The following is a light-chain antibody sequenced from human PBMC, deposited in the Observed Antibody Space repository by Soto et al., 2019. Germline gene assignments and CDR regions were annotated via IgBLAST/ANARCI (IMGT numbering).Light chain of an antibody. V-gene: IGLV2-14*01. CDR2: EVN. CDR3: FSFTTTRTHV. Sequence: QSARTQPASLSGSPGQSITISCTGTSSDIGAYDYVSWFQQHPGKAPKLMISEVNNRPSGVSNRFSGSKSGNTAYLTISGLQVEDEAEYFCFSFTTTRTHVFGTGNKVTVL. CDR1: SSDIGAYDY. J-gene: IGLJ1*01.